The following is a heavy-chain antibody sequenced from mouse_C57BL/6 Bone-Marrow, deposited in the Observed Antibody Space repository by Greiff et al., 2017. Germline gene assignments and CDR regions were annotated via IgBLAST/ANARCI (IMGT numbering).Heavy chain of an antibody. Sequence: QVQLQQPGAELVKPGASVKMSCKASGYTFTSYWITWVKQRPGQGLEWIGDIYPGSGSTNYTEKFKCKATLTVDTSSSTAYMQLSSLTSEDSAVYYCARGPPTVVEPWFAYWGQGTLVTVSA. CDR1: GYTFTSYW. CDR3: ARGPPTVVEPWFAY. J-gene: IGHJ3*01. D-gene: IGHD1-1*01. CDR2: IYPGSGST. V-gene: IGHV1-55*01.